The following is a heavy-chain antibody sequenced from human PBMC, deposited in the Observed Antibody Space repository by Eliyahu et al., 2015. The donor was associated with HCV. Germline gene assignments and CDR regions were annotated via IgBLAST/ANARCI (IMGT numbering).Heavy chain of an antibody. V-gene: IGHV1-46*04. CDR1: GYTFTSYY. Sequence: QVQLVQSGADVKXPGASVKVSCXXXGYTFTSYYMHWVRQAPGQGLEWMGIXXXSGGSTSYAQKLQGRVTMTRXTSTSTVYMELSSLRSEDTAVYYCARRFGDAFDIWGQGTMVTVSS. J-gene: IGHJ3*02. CDR2: XXXSGGST. D-gene: IGHD3-3*01. CDR3: ARRFGDAFDI.